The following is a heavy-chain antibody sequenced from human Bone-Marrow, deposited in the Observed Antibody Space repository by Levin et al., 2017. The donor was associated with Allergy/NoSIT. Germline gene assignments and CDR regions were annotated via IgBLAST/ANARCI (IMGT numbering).Heavy chain of an antibody. Sequence: GESLKISCKGSGNSFNSYWIGWVRQMPGKGLEWMGIIYPGDSDTRYSPSFQGQVTISADKSISAAYLQWSSLKASDTAMYYCARRPLGFDNWFDPWGQGTLVTVSS. J-gene: IGHJ5*02. D-gene: IGHD3-10*01. V-gene: IGHV5-51*01. CDR2: IYPGDSDT. CDR1: GNSFNSYW. CDR3: ARRPLGFDNWFDP.